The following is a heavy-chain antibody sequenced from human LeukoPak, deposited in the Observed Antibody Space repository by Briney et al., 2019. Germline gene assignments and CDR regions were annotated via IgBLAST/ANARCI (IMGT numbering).Heavy chain of an antibody. J-gene: IGHJ3*02. Sequence: TLSLTCTVSGGSISTYYWSWIRQPPGKALEWLARIDWDDDKYYSTSLKTRLTISKDTSKNQVVLTMTNMDPVDTATYYCARMDSSGYLFAFDIWGQGTMVTVSS. D-gene: IGHD3-22*01. CDR1: GGSISTYY. CDR3: ARMDSSGYLFAFDI. CDR2: IDWDDDK. V-gene: IGHV2-70*11.